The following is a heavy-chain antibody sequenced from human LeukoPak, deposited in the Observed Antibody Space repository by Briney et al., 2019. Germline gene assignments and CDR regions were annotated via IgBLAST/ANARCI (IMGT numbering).Heavy chain of an antibody. Sequence: PSETLSLTCTVSGGSISSGGYYWSWIRQPPGKGLEWIGYIYHSGSTYYRPSLKSRVTISVDTSKYQFSLQLSSVTAADTAVYYRARGRVITRAFDYWGQGTLATVSS. V-gene: IGHV4-30-2*01. J-gene: IGHJ4*02. D-gene: IGHD3-22*01. CDR1: GGSISSGGYY. CDR3: ARGRVITRAFDY. CDR2: IYHSGST.